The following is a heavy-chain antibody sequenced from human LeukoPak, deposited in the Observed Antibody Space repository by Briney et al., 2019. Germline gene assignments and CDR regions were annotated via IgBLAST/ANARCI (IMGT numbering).Heavy chain of an antibody. CDR1: GFTFRSYE. D-gene: IGHD3-10*01. Sequence: SGGSLRLSCEDSGFTFRSYEMNWVRQAPGKGLEWIAYLSSSGSAFSYADSVKGRFTIARDNAKNSLYLQMNSLRAEDTAVYYCARGAPYYYGSGSYSPLGYWGQGTLVTVSS. CDR2: LSSSGSAF. CDR3: ARGAPYYYGSGSYSPLGY. V-gene: IGHV3-48*03. J-gene: IGHJ4*02.